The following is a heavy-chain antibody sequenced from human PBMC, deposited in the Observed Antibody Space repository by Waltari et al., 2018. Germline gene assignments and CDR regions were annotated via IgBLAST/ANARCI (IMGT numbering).Heavy chain of an antibody. V-gene: IGHV1-8*02. Sequence: QVQLVQSGAEVKKPGASVKVSCKASGYTFTGYYMHWVRQAPGQGLEWMGWMNPNSGNTGYAQKFQGRVTMTRNTSISTAYMELSSLRSEDTAVYYCARAGQLLRSFDYWGQGTLVTVSS. CDR1: GYTFTGYY. CDR3: ARAGQLLRSFDY. CDR2: MNPNSGNT. D-gene: IGHD2-2*01. J-gene: IGHJ4*02.